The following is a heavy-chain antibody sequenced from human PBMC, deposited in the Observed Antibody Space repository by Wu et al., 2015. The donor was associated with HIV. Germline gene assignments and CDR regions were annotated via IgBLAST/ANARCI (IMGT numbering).Heavy chain of an antibody. CDR1: GYTFTGYY. CDR3: AKARGSYYDSSALGY. J-gene: IGHJ4*02. V-gene: IGHV1-2*02. D-gene: IGHD3-22*01. CDR2: INPNSGGT. Sequence: QVQLLQSGAEVKNPGSSVRVSCKASGYTFTGYYMHWVRQAPGQGLEWMGWINPNSGGTNYAQKFQGRVTMTRDTSISTAYMELSRLRSDDTAVYYCAKARGSYYDSSALGYWGQGTLVTVSS.